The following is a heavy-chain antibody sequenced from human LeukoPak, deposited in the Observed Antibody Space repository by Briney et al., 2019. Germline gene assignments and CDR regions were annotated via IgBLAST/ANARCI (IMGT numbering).Heavy chain of an antibody. CDR2: IIPILGIA. D-gene: IGHD1-26*01. CDR3: ARDPMWEGSAY. CDR1: GGTFSSYT. V-gene: IGHV1-69*04. Sequence: SVRVSCKASGGTFSSYTISWVRQAPGQGHEWRGRIIPILGIANYAQKFQGRVTITADKSTSTAYMELSSLRSEDTAVYYCARDPMWEGSAYWGQGTLVTVSS. J-gene: IGHJ4*02.